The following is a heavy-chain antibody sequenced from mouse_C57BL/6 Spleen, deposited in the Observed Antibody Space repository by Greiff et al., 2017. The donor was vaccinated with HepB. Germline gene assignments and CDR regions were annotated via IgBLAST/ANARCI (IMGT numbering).Heavy chain of an antibody. V-gene: IGHV3-6*01. CDR2: ISYDGSN. J-gene: IGHJ4*01. Sequence: EVQLQESGPGLVKPSQSLSLTCSVTGYSITSGYYWNWIRQFPGNKLEWMGYISYDGSNNYNPSLKNRISITRDTSKNQFFLKLNSVTTEDTATYYCARVGDTTVVEDYAMDYWGQGTSVTVSS. CDR1: GYSITSGYY. D-gene: IGHD1-1*01. CDR3: ARVGDTTVVEDYAMDY.